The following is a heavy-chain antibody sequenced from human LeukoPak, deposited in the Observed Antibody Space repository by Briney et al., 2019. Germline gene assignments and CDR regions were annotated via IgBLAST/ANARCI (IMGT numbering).Heavy chain of an antibody. CDR3: AKDLPLYYYDSTEDAFDI. Sequence: GGSLRLSCAASGFTFSSYGMHWVRQAPGKGLEWVAVISYDGSNKYYADSVRGRFTISRDNSKNTLYLQMNSLRAEDTAVYYCAKDLPLYYYDSTEDAFDIWGQGTMVTVSS. V-gene: IGHV3-30*18. D-gene: IGHD3-22*01. CDR1: GFTFSSYG. J-gene: IGHJ3*02. CDR2: ISYDGSNK.